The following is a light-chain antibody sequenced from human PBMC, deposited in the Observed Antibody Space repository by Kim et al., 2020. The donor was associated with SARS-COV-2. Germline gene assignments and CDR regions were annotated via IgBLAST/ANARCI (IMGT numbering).Light chain of an antibody. CDR2: EDN. V-gene: IGLV6-57*02. CDR3: QSYDSSNLWV. CDR1: SGSIASNY. J-gene: IGLJ3*02. Sequence: NFMLTQPHSVSESPGRTVTISCTGSSGSIASNYVQWYQQRPGSAPTTVIYEDNQRPSGVPDRFSGSIDSSSNSASLTISGLQTEDEADYYCQSYDSSNLWVFGGGTKVTVL.